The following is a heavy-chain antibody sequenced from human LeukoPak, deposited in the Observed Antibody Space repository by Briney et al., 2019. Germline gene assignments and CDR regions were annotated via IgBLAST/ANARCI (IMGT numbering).Heavy chain of an antibody. V-gene: IGHV3-9*01. Sequence: GGSLRLSCAASGFTFDDYAMHWVRQAPGKGLEWVSGISWNSGRIGYADSVKGRFTISRDNAKNSLYLQMNSLRAEDTALYYCAKDVSSSWYSDYFQHWGQGTLVTVSS. CDR2: ISWNSGRI. CDR3: AKDVSSSWYSDYFQH. J-gene: IGHJ1*01. D-gene: IGHD6-13*01. CDR1: GFTFDDYA.